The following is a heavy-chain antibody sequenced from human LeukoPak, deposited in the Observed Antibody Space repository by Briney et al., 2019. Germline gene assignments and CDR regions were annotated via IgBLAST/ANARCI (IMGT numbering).Heavy chain of an antibody. D-gene: IGHD1-1*01. Sequence: SVKVSCKASGGTFSSYTISWVRQAPGQELDWMGSIIPILGIANYAQKFQGRVTSTADKSTSTAYMELSSLRSEDTAVYYCARGTASAASDAFDIWGQGTMVTVS. CDR1: GGTFSSYT. V-gene: IGHV1-69*02. J-gene: IGHJ3*02. CDR3: ARGTASAASDAFDI. CDR2: IIPILGIA.